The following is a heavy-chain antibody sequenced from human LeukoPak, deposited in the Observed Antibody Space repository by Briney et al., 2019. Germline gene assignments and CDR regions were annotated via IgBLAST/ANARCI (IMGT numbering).Heavy chain of an antibody. CDR1: GYTFTSYY. Sequence: VASVKVSCKASGYTFTSYYMHWVRQAPGQGLEWMGIINPSGGSTSYAQKFQGRVTMTRDTSTSTVYMELSSLRSEDTAVYYCARGWLPIAAEWEYFQHWGQGTLVTVSS. V-gene: IGHV1-46*01. CDR3: ARGWLPIAAEWEYFQH. J-gene: IGHJ1*01. D-gene: IGHD6-25*01. CDR2: INPSGGST.